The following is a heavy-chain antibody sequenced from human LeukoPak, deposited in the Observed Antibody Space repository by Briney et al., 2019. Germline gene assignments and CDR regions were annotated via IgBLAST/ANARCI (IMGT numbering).Heavy chain of an antibody. D-gene: IGHD3-10*01. CDR1: GFTFSSYA. J-gene: IGHJ3*02. CDR2: ITTSGGST. Sequence: GGSLRLSCAASGFTFSSYAMSWVRQAPGEGLEWVSSITTSGGSTYYADSVKGRFTIPRDNAKNTLYLQMNSLRAEDTAVYYCAKDHYVSGRYDAFYIWGQGTMVTVSS. V-gene: IGHV3-23*01. CDR3: AKDHYVSGRYDAFYI.